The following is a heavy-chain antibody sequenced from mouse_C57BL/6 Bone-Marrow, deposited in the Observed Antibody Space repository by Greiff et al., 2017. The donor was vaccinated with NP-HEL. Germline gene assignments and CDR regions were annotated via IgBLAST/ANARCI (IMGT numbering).Heavy chain of an antibody. CDR3: TTRYAMDY. CDR1: GFNIKDDY. J-gene: IGHJ4*01. V-gene: IGHV14-4*01. Sequence: VQLQQSGAELVRPGASVKLSCTASGFNIKDDYMHWVQQRPEQGLEWIGRIEPENGDTEYASKFQGKATITADTSSNTADLQLSSLTSEDTAVYYCTTRYAMDYWGQGTAVTVSS. CDR2: IEPENGDT.